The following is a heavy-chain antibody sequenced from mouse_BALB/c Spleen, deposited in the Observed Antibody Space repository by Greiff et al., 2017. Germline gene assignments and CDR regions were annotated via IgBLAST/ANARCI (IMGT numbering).Heavy chain of an antibody. J-gene: IGHJ2*01. V-gene: IGHV1S81*02. CDR3: ARGGYGSNSYYYFDY. CDR1: GYTFTSYW. Sequence: QVQLQQSGAELVKPGASVKLSCKASGYTFTSYWMHWVKQRPGQGLEWIGEINPSNGRTNYNEKFKSKATLTVDKSSSTAYMQLSSLTSEDSAVYYCARGGYGSNSYYYFDYWGQGTTLTVSS. CDR2: INPSNGRT. D-gene: IGHD1-1*01.